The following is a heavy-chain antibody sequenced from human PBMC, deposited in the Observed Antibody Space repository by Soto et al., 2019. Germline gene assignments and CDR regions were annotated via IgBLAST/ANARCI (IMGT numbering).Heavy chain of an antibody. CDR3: ARSGNHQPFAH. Sequence: SGGSLRLSCAVSGFVFNEHYMDWVRQVPGKGLEWLGRSRHRDMGFTTEYAASVKGRFTLSRDDSRSSLYLQMNSLRTEDTAVDYCARSGNHQPFAHWGRGAVVTVSS. CDR1: GFVFNEHY. D-gene: IGHD1-26*01. CDR2: SRHRDMGFTT. J-gene: IGHJ4*02. V-gene: IGHV3-72*01.